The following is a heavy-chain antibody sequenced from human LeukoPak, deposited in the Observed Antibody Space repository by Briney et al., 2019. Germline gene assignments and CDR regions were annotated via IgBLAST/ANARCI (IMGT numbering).Heavy chain of an antibody. V-gene: IGHV4-39*07. J-gene: IGHJ4*02. D-gene: IGHD4-17*01. CDR3: ARDQGYGDPGWFDY. CDR2: IYYSGST. CDR1: GGSISSSSYY. Sequence: PSETLSLTCTVSGGSISSSSYYWGWIRQPPGKGLEWIGSIYYSGSTYYNPSLKSRVTISVDTSKNQFSLKLSSVTAADTAVYYCARDQGYGDPGWFDYWGQGTLVTVSS.